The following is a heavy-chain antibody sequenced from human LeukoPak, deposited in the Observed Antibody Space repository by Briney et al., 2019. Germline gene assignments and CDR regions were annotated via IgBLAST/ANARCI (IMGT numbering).Heavy chain of an antibody. J-gene: IGHJ4*02. Sequence: GSLRLSCTASGFTFSDYAMTWFRQAPGKGLEWVANIHDDGSVRNYVDSVKGRFTISRDDARQSVYLQLNSVRGDDTALYYCARGRGWVDHWGQGTLVTVSS. D-gene: IGHD3-16*01. V-gene: IGHV3-7*01. CDR3: ARGRGWVDH. CDR1: GFTFSDYA. CDR2: IHDDGSVR.